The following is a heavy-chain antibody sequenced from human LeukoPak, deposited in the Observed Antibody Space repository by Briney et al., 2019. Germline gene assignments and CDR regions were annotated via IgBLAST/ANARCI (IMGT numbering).Heavy chain of an antibody. D-gene: IGHD6-6*01. CDR3: ARHLAYSSSWGFGGLY. Sequence: SETLSLTCTVSGGSISSSSYYWGWIRQPPGKGLEWIGSIYYSGSTYYNPSLKSRVTISVDTSKNQFSLKLSSVTAADTAVYYCARHLAYSSSWGFGGLYWGQGTLVTVSS. CDR2: IYYSGST. J-gene: IGHJ4*02. V-gene: IGHV4-39*01. CDR1: GGSISSSSYY.